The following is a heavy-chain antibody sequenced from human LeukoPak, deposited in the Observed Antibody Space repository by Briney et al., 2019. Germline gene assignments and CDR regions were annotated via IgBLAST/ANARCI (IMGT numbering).Heavy chain of an antibody. CDR1: GFTFNNSW. D-gene: IGHD3-9*01. CDR2: IKTDGSAT. Sequence: GGTLRLSCAASGFTFNNSWISSVRKAPGKGLEWVANIKTDGSATYYADSVKGRFTISRDNAKNSLYLEINSLRVEDTAVYYCVRNLPGTGYWGQGTLVTVSS. CDR3: VRNLPGTGY. J-gene: IGHJ4*02. V-gene: IGHV3-7*01.